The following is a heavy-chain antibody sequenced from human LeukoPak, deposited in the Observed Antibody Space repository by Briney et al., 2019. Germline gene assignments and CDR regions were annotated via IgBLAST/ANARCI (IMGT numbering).Heavy chain of an antibody. CDR1: LYTFTRYY. D-gene: IGHD6-19*01. J-gene: IGHJ5*02. Sequence: ASVKVSCKASLYTFTRYYMHGVRQAPGQEVEWMGWINPNSGGTNYAQKFQGRVTMTRDTSISTAHMELSRLRSDDTAVYYCARGDFGRIAVAGPFDPWGQGALVTVSS. V-gene: IGHV1-2*02. CDR3: ARGDFGRIAVAGPFDP. CDR2: INPNSGGT.